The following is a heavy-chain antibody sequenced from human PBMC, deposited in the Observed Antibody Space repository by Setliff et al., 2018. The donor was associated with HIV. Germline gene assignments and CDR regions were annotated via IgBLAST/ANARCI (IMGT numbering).Heavy chain of an antibody. CDR2: ISVDNGNT. V-gene: IGHV1-18*01. CDR3: TTGGVTIFGYYYYYYMDV. J-gene: IGHJ6*03. D-gene: IGHD3-3*01. Sequence: GASVKVSCKASGYTFTIYGITWVRQAPGQGLEWMGWISVDNGNTDYAQRFQGRVTLTADTSTSTAYMELRSLTSEDTAVYYCTTGGVTIFGYYYYYYMDVWGKGTTVTVSS. CDR1: GYTFTIYG.